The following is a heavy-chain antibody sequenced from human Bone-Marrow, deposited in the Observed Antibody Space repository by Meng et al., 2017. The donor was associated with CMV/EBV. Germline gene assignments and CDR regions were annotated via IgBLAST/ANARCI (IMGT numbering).Heavy chain of an antibody. D-gene: IGHD1-26*01. Sequence: SETLSLTCTVSGGSISSYYWSWIRQPPGKGLEWIGYIYYSGSTNYNPSLKSRVTISVDTSKNQFSLKLSSVTAADTAVYYCARSGSYRSILFDFWGQGTLVTVSS. J-gene: IGHJ4*02. CDR2: IYYSGST. CDR3: ARSGSYRSILFDF. V-gene: IGHV4-59*01. CDR1: GGSISSYY.